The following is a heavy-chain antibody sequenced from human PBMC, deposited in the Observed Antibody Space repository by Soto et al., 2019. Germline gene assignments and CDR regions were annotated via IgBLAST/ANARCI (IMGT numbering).Heavy chain of an antibody. CDR3: ATSNGGTYYYYYGMDV. CDR2: ISYDGSNK. D-gene: IGHD1-26*01. CDR1: GFTFSSYG. J-gene: IGHJ6*02. Sequence: QVQLVESGGGVVQPGRSLRLSCAASGFTFSSYGMHWVRQAPGKGLEWVAVISYDGSNKYYADSVKGRFTISRDNSKNTLYLQMNSLIAEDTAVYYCATSNGGTYYYYYGMDVWGQGTTVTVSS. V-gene: IGHV3-30*03.